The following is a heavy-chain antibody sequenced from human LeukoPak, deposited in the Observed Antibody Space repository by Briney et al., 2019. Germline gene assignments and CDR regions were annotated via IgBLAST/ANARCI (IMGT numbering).Heavy chain of an antibody. CDR3: ARGGDDTSGYFVTY. V-gene: IGHV1-46*01. CDR2: INPSGAGT. J-gene: IGHJ4*02. CDR1: GGTFGSYA. D-gene: IGHD3-22*01. Sequence: ASVKVSCKASGGTFGSYAISWVRQAPGQGLEWMGIINPSGAGTSYAQKFQGRVTMTRDTSTSTVYMELSSLKSDDTAVYYCARGGDDTSGYFVTYWGQGTLVTVSS.